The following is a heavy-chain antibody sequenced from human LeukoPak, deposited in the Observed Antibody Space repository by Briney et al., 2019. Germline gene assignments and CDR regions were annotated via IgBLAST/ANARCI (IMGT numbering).Heavy chain of an antibody. D-gene: IGHD5-18*01. CDR3: ASPQIHSFDAFDI. V-gene: IGHV1-2*02. CDR2: INPNSGGT. CDR1: GGTFSSYA. J-gene: IGHJ3*02. Sequence: ASVKVSCKASGGTFSSYAISWVRQAPGQGLEWMGWINPNSGGTNYAQKFQGRVTMTRDTSISTAYMELSRLRSDDTAVYYCASPQIHSFDAFDIWGQGTMVTVSS.